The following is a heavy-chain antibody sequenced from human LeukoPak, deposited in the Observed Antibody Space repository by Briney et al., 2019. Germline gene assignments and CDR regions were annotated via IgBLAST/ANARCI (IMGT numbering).Heavy chain of an antibody. Sequence: GGSLRLSCAASGFTFSDAWMNWVRQAPGKGLEWVGRIKSKVNGETTDYAAPVKGRFTISREDSKNTLYLQMSSLKTEDTALYYCTTQSLAIYTYGAYWGQGTLVTVSS. J-gene: IGHJ4*02. D-gene: IGHD4/OR15-4a*01. CDR1: GFTFSDAW. CDR2: IKSKVNGETT. V-gene: IGHV3-15*01. CDR3: TTQSLAIYTYGAY.